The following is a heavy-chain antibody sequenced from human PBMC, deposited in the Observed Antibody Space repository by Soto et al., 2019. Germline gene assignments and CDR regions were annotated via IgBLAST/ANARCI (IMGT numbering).Heavy chain of an antibody. CDR3: ERGPLVVLNYFES. Sequence: QVQLVQSGTEVKKPGSSVKVSCKASGGTFRNYPINWVRQAPGQGLEWMGSIFPLTDIPDYAQNFQARLTISAAKSTSTAYMELSSLTSDDTAMYFCERGPLVVLNYFESWGQGTLVTVSS. CDR2: IFPLTDIP. V-gene: IGHV1-69*02. J-gene: IGHJ4*02. CDR1: GGTFRNYP.